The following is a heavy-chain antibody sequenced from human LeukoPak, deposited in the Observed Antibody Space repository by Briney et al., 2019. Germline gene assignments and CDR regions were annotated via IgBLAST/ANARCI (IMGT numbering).Heavy chain of an antibody. Sequence: GGSLRLSCAASTFTFSTYWMTWVRQAPGKGPEFVANINQDGSVKNYVDSVKGRFTISRDNAKNSLYLQMNSLRADDTAIYYCARDPGSSSFDYWGQGTLVTVSS. CDR1: TFTFSTYW. D-gene: IGHD6-13*01. CDR2: INQDGSVK. J-gene: IGHJ4*02. V-gene: IGHV3-7*01. CDR3: ARDPGSSSFDY.